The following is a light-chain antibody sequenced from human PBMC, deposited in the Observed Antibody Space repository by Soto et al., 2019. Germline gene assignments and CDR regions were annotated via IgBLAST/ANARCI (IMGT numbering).Light chain of an antibody. CDR2: GIS. CDR3: QQYDGSPIT. CDR1: QSVGRSY. J-gene: IGKJ5*01. Sequence: EIVLTQSPAILSLSPGERATLSCRASQSVGRSYLAWYQQKPGQAPRLLISGISKRATGIPDRFSGGGSGTDFTLTISRLEPEDFALYICQQYDGSPITFGQGTRLEI. V-gene: IGKV3-20*01.